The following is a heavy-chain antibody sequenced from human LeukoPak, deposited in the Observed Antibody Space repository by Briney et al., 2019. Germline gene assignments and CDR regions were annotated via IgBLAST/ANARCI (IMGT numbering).Heavy chain of an antibody. D-gene: IGHD5-18*01. CDR3: AHRRGYTYGYEAFDH. J-gene: IGHJ4*02. CDR2: MYWDNDY. Sequence: SGPTLVKPTETLTLTCSFSGFSLKSGGEAVGWVRQPPGKALEFLALMYWDNDYRYSPSLRDRLNIIKDTSKKQVVLTMINMDPVDTGTYYCAHRRGYTYGYEAFDHWGQG. CDR1: GFSLKSGGEA. V-gene: IGHV2-5*02.